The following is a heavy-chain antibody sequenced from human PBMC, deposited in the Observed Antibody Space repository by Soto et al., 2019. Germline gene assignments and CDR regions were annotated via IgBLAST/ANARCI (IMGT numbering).Heavy chain of an antibody. J-gene: IGHJ4*02. CDR1: GGTFSSYA. D-gene: IGHD3-3*01. CDR2: IIPIFGTA. V-gene: IGHV1-69*13. CDR3: TSGITIFGVVIPPFDY. Sequence: SVKVSCKASGGTFSSYAISWVRQAPGQGLEWMGGIIPIFGTANYAQKFQGRVTITADESTSTAYMELSSLRSEDTAVYYCTSGITIFGVVIPPFDYWGQGTLVTVSS.